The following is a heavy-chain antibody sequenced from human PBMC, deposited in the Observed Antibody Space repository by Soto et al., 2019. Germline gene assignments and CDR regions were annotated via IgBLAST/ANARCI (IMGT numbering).Heavy chain of an antibody. CDR3: ARPLNSDGSAY. Sequence: GQDLNISDKGSGYSVTMYLIGCVRPMPGKGLEWMGIIYPGDSDTRYSPSFQGQVTISADKSISTAYLQWSSLKASDTAMYYCARPLNSDGSAYWGQRTPVTVSS. J-gene: IGHJ4*02. CDR2: IYPGDSDT. CDR1: GYSVTMYL. D-gene: IGHD2-15*01. V-gene: IGHV5-51*01.